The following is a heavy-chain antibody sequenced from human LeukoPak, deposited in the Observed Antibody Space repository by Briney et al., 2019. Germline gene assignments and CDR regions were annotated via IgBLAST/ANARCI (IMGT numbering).Heavy chain of an antibody. D-gene: IGHD3-10*01. Sequence: ASGKVSCKASGYTFTSYGISWVRQAPGQGLEWMGWINPNSGGTNYAQKFQGRVTMTRDTSISTAYMELSRPRSEDTAVYYCARRGGYYYGSGMDPNYYYYYMDVWGKGTTVTISS. CDR2: INPNSGGT. CDR3: ARRGGYYYGSGMDPNYYYYYMDV. J-gene: IGHJ6*03. CDR1: GYTFTSYG. V-gene: IGHV1-2*02.